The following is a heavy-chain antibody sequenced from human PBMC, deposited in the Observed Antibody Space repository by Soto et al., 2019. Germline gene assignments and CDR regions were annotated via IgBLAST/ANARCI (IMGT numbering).Heavy chain of an antibody. J-gene: IGHJ5*01. CDR3: ARTRNRWFDS. CDR1: GDSFRDYY. V-gene: IGHV4-34*01. Sequence: PSETLSLTCVVSGDSFRDYYWSWIRQSPGVGLEWIGEINPSGRTEYNPSLRGRVTLSVDTSKNQFSLTLSTMSAADMAVYYCARTRNRWFDSWGQGTLVTAPQ. D-gene: IGHD1-1*01. CDR2: INPSGRT.